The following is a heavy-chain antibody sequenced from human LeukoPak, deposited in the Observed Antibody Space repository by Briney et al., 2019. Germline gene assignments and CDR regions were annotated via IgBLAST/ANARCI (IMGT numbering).Heavy chain of an antibody. V-gene: IGHV3-30*03. Sequence: GRSLRLSGAASGFTFSSYGMHWVRQAPGKGLEWVAVISYDGSHKFYTDSVKGRFTISRDNSENTLYLQMSSLRVEDTAVYYCTRGQTTYYDYWGQGTLVTVSS. J-gene: IGHJ4*02. CDR3: TRGQTTYYDY. CDR2: ISYDGSHK. CDR1: GFTFSSYG. D-gene: IGHD1-7*01.